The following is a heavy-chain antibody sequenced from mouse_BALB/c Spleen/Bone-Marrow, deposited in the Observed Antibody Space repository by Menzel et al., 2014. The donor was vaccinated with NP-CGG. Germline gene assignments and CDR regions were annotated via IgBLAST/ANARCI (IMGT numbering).Heavy chain of an antibody. CDR1: GFSLPRFG. V-gene: IGHV2-9*02. Sequence: QVQLQQSGPGLVAPSQSLSITCTVSGFSLPRFGVHWVRQPPGKGLEWLGIIWAGGTTNYNSALMSRLSISKDNSKSQVFLKMNSLQTDDTAMYYCARGVYDYAMDYWGQGTSVTVSS. CDR3: ARGVYDYAMDY. J-gene: IGHJ4*01. CDR2: IWAGGTT. D-gene: IGHD2-12*01.